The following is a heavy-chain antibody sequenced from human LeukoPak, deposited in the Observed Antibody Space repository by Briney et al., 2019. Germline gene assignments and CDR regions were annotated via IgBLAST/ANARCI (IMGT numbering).Heavy chain of an antibody. J-gene: IGHJ3*02. CDR2: ISSNGGST. CDR1: GFTFSSYA. Sequence: PGGSLRLSCSASGFTFSSYAMHWVRRAPGKGLEYVSAISSNGGSTYYADSVKGRFTISRDNSKNTLYLQMSSLRAEDTAVYYCARGPSIAARYDAFDIWGQGTMVTVSS. D-gene: IGHD6-6*01. CDR3: ARGPSIAARYDAFDI. V-gene: IGHV3-64D*09.